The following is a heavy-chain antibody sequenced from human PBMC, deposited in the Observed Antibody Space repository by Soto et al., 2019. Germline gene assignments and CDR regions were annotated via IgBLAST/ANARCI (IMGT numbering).Heavy chain of an antibody. CDR2: IIPIFGTA. V-gene: IGHV1-69*13. CDR3: ARDRYCGGDCLAADEGALDAFDI. D-gene: IGHD2-21*02. Sequence: GASVKVSCKASGGTFSSYAISWVRQAPGQGLEWMGGIIPIFGTANYAQKFQGRVTITADESTSTAYMELSSLRSEDTAVYYCARDRYCGGDCLAADEGALDAFDIWGQGTMVTVSS. CDR1: GGTFSSYA. J-gene: IGHJ3*02.